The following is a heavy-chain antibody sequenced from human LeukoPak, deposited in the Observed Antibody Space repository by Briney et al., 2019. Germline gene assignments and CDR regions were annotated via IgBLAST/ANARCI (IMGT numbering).Heavy chain of an antibody. CDR1: GASISSYY. V-gene: IGHV4-4*09. CDR3: ARHRSPSSLSFFDI. J-gene: IGHJ4*02. CDR2: IYTSETT. Sequence: SETLSLTCTVSGASISSYYWSWIRQPPGKGLEWIGYIYTSETTNFNPALRSRVTISIDTSKNQVSLRLSFVTAADTALYYCARHRSPSSLSFFDIWGQGMLVIVSS. D-gene: IGHD2-2*01.